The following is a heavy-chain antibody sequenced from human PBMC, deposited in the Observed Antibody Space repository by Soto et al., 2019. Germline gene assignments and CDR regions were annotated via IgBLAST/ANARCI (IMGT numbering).Heavy chain of an antibody. CDR1: GYTFTGYY. CDR3: ARGRRITIFGVALNWFDP. V-gene: IGHV1-2*04. CDR2: INPNSGGT. D-gene: IGHD3-3*01. J-gene: IGHJ5*02. Sequence: QVQLVQSGAEVKKPGASVKVSCKASGYTFTGYYMHWVRQAPGQGLEWMGWINPNSGGTNYAQKFQGWVTMTMDMSISTAYMELIRLSSDDTAVYYCARGRRITIFGVALNWFDPLGQVNLVTVSS.